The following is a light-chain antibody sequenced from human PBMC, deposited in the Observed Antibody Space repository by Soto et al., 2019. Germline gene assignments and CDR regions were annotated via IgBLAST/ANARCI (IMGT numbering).Light chain of an antibody. Sequence: QSRSTFWESVEDSVTNTFRASESIDNWLAWYQQKPGKAPKLLIFAVSSLVRVVPSRFSGRGSGTEFTLTLSSLQADEYATFYCQEYHTDWTCGQGTKVDIK. CDR2: AVS. CDR3: QEYHTDWT. V-gene: IGKV1-5*01. CDR1: ESIDNW. J-gene: IGKJ1*01.